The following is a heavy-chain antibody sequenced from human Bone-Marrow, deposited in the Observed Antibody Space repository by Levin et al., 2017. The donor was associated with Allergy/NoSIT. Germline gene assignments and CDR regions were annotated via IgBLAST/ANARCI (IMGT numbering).Heavy chain of an antibody. J-gene: IGHJ3*02. Sequence: SETLSFTCTVSGGSISSSSYYWGWIRQPPGKGLEWIGSMYMRGSNYYNPSLRSRVTISVDTSKNQFSLKLTSVTAADTAVYYCARPPVAGTDNAFEIWGQGTVVTVSS. CDR3: ARPPVAGTDNAFEI. CDR1: GGSISSSSYY. D-gene: IGHD6-19*01. V-gene: IGHV4-39*01. CDR2: MYMRGSN.